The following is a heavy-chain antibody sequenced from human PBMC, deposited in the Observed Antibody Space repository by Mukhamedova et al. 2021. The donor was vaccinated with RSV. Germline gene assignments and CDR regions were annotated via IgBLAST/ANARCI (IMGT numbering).Heavy chain of an antibody. V-gene: IGHV3-74*01. CDR2: DGTSR. D-gene: IGHD3-22*01. J-gene: IGHJ5*01. CDR3: ATLHFYDTSGYFSRDS. Sequence: DGTSRSYADSVKGRFTISRDNAKNTLYLQMNSPRAEDTAVYYCATLHFYDTSGYFSRDSWGQGTLVTVSS.